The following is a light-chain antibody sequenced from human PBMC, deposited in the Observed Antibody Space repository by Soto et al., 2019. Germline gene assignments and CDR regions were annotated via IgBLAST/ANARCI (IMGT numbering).Light chain of an antibody. CDR2: AVS. V-gene: IGKV1-5*01. J-gene: IGKJ1*01. CDR1: QDIDIS. Sequence: DIQMTHSPSTLSVSVGDRVTITCRASQDIDISLAWFQQRPGKAPEVLIYAVSGLVTGVPPTFSGSGSGTEFTLTISSVQPDDFATYFCQHYDTFSWTFGQGTKVDIK. CDR3: QHYDTFSWT.